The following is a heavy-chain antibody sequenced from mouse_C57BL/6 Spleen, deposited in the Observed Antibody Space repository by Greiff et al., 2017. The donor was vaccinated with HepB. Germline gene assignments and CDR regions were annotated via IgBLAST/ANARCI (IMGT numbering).Heavy chain of an antibody. D-gene: IGHD1-1*01. CDR3: TRITTVVANFDY. J-gene: IGHJ2*01. Sequence: VQLQQSGAELVRPGASVTLSCKASGYTFTDYEMHWVKQTPVHGLEWIGAIDPETGGTAYNQKFKGKAILTADKSSSTAYMELRSLTSEDSAVYYCTRITTVVANFDYWGQGTTRTVSS. V-gene: IGHV1-15*01. CDR2: IDPETGGT. CDR1: GYTFTDYE.